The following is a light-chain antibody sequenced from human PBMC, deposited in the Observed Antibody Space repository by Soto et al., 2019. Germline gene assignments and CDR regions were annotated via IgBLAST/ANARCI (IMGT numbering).Light chain of an antibody. V-gene: IGKV1-39*01. CDR2: AAS. Sequence: DIQMTQSPSSLSASVGDRVTITCRASQSISSYLNWYQQKPGKAPKLLIYAASSLQSGVPSRCSGSGSGTDFTLTISSLQPEDFSTYYCQQSYSTLTFGGGTKVEMK. CDR1: QSISSY. CDR3: QQSYSTLT. J-gene: IGKJ4*01.